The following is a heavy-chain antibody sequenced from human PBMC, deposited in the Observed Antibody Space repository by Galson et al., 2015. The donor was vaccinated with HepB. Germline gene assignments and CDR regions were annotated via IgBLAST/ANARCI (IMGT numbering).Heavy chain of an antibody. Sequence: SLRLSCAASGFTFSSSAIHWVRQASGKGPEWVGRIRSNTSNSATAYVPSLKGRLTIARDESKNIAYLNMKSLKTEDADVYYCMRLGDVSVYSSRWGQGTPVTVSS. CDR1: GFTFSSSA. V-gene: IGHV3-73*01. J-gene: IGHJ4*02. D-gene: IGHD6-13*01. CDR3: MRLGDVSVYSSR. CDR2: IRSNTSNSAT.